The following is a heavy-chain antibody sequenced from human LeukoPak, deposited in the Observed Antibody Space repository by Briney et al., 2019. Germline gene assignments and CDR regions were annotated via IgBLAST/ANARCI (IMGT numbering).Heavy chain of an antibody. CDR2: VSGSGGAT. V-gene: IGHV3-23*01. D-gene: IGHD1-14*01. J-gene: IGHJ5*02. Sequence: GGSLKFSLQVPEFPFTNYAISGFGQAPGKGLEWVAAVSGSGGATYYVDSVKGRFTISRDNSKNTLYLEMNSLRAEDTALYYCTKSNREFDPWGQGTLVTVSS. CDR3: TKSNREFDP. CDR1: EFPFTNYA.